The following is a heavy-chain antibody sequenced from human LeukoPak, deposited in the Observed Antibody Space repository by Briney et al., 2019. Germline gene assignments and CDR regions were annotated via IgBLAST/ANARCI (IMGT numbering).Heavy chain of an antibody. V-gene: IGHV3-74*01. CDR2: ISGDGSGT. Sequence: GGSLRLSCAASGFTFSSYWMHWVRQAPGKRLVWVSRISGDGSGTNYVDSVKGRFTISRDNAKNTLYLQMNSLRAEDTAVYYCARSIVGAALDSWGQGTLVTVSS. CDR3: ARSIVGAALDS. J-gene: IGHJ4*02. CDR1: GFTFSSYW. D-gene: IGHD1-26*01.